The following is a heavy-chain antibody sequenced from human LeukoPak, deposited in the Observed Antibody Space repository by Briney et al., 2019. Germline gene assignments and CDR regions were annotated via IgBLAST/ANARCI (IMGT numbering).Heavy chain of an antibody. CDR2: IYYSGST. D-gene: IGHD6-6*01. CDR1: GGSISSSSYY. CDR3: ARHHPASIAAGRWFDP. J-gene: IGHJ5*02. Sequence: SETLSLTCTVSGGSISSSSYYWGWIRQPPGKGLEWIGSIYYSGSTYYNPSLKSRVTISVDTSKNQFSLKLSSVTAADTAVYYCARHHPASIAAGRWFDPWGQGTLVTVSS. V-gene: IGHV4-39*01.